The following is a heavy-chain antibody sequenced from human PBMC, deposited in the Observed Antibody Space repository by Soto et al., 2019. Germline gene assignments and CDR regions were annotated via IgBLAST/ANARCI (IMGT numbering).Heavy chain of an antibody. J-gene: IGHJ5*02. CDR2: INSDGSST. Sequence: HPGGSLSLSCAASGFTFSSYWMHWVRRAPGKVLVWVSRINSDGSSTSYADSVKGRFTISRDNAKNTLYLQMNSLRAEDTAVYYCARDSWYGDYRFDPWGQGTLVTVSS. CDR3: ARDSWYGDYRFDP. D-gene: IGHD4-17*01. CDR1: GFTFSSYW. V-gene: IGHV3-74*01.